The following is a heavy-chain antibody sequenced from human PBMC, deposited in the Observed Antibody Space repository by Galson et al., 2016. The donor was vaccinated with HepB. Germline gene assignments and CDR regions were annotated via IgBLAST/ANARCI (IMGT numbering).Heavy chain of an antibody. CDR1: GGSISSRSYY. J-gene: IGHJ5*02. CDR3: ARHGRDCSSTSCSQLDP. V-gene: IGHV4-39*01. D-gene: IGHD2-2*01. Sequence: SETLSLTCTVSGGSISSRSYYWGWVRQPPGKGLEWIGSIYYSGSTYYNPSLKSRVTISVDTSKNQFSLKVRSATAADTAVYHCARHGRDCSSTSCSQLDPWGQGILVTVSS. CDR2: IYYSGST.